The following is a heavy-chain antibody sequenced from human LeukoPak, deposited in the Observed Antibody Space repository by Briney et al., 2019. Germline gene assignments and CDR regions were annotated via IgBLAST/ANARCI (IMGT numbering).Heavy chain of an antibody. CDR3: ARQPPATAAFDI. CDR1: GGSISIYY. Sequence: ASETLSLTCAVSGGSISIYYWSWIRQPPGKGLEWIAYIYYSGNTNYNPSFKGRVTISVDTSKNQFSLKLSSLAAADTAIYYCARQPPATAAFDIWGQGTMVTVSS. D-gene: IGHD1-14*01. CDR2: IYYSGNT. V-gene: IGHV4-59*08. J-gene: IGHJ3*02.